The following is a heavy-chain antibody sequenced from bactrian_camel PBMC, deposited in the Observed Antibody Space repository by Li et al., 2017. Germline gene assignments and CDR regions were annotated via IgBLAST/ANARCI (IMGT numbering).Heavy chain of an antibody. V-gene: IGHV3S1*01. Sequence: HVQLVESGGDLVQPGGSLRLSCTAASGFTFDNYWVYWVRQAPGKGLEWVAGIAADGSWTAYTDSVKGRFTIEQDNAKSTFYLQMNSLKIEDTRMYYCAAMGGTCRGRHWGPGTQVTVS. CDR2: IAADGSWT. D-gene: IGHD3*01. J-gene: IGHJ4*01. CDR3: AAMGGTCRGRH. CDR1: GFTFDNYW.